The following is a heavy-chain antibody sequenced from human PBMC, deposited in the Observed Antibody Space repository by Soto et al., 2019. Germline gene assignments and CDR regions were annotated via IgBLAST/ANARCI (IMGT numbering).Heavy chain of an antibody. D-gene: IGHD3-10*01. CDR2: IYYSGST. V-gene: IGHV4-39*01. J-gene: IGHJ5*02. CDR3: ARHRNTGEGDFNP. Sequence: SETLSLTCTVSGGSISSSSYYWGWIRQPPGKGLEWIGSIYYSGSTYYNPSLKSRVTISVDTSKNQFSLKLSSVTAADTAVYYCARHRNTGEGDFNPWGQGTLVTVSS. CDR1: GGSISSSSYY.